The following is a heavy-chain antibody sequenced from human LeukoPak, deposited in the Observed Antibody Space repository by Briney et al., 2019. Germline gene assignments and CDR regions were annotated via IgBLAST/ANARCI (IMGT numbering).Heavy chain of an antibody. D-gene: IGHD5-18*01. J-gene: IGHJ4*02. V-gene: IGHV1-69*13. CDR3: ARGSRTAIDY. Sequence: ASVKVSCKASGYTFTSYGISWVRQAPGQGLEWMGGIIPIFGTANYAQKFQGRVTITADESTSTAYMELSSLGSEDTAVYYCARGSRTAIDYWGQGTLVTVSS. CDR2: IIPIFGTA. CDR1: GYTFTSYG.